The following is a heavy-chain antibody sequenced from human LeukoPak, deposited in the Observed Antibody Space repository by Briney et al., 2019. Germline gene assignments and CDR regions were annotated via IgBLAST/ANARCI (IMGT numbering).Heavy chain of an antibody. D-gene: IGHD3-10*01. Sequence: GSLRLSCAASGFTFSSYGMHWVRRAPGKGLEWVAVISYDGSNKYYADSVKGRFTISRDNSKNTLYLQMNSLRAEDTAVYYCAKGEGSSRASYFDYWGQGTLVTVTS. CDR3: AKGEGSSRASYFDY. V-gene: IGHV3-30*18. CDR1: GFTFSSYG. J-gene: IGHJ4*02. CDR2: ISYDGSNK.